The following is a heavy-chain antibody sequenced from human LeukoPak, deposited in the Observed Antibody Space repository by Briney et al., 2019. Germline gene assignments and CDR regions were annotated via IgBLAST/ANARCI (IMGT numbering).Heavy chain of an antibody. CDR1: GGSISSYY. J-gene: IGHJ3*02. CDR3: ARFVDRAFDI. V-gene: IGHV4-59*01. D-gene: IGHD5-12*01. CDR2: IYYSGST. Sequence: PSETLSLTCTVSGGSISSYYWSWIRQPPGKGLEWIGYIYYSGSTNYNPSLKSRVTISVDTSKNQFSLKLSSVTAADTAVYYCARFVDRAFDIWGQGTMVTVSS.